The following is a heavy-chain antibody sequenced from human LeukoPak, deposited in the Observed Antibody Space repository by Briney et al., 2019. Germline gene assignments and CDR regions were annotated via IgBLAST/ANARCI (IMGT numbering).Heavy chain of an antibody. D-gene: IGHD3-9*01. CDR3: AKDGLRYFDWSPINYYYYYMDV. CDR1: GYTFTGYY. CDR2: INPNSGGT. Sequence: GASVKVSCKASGYTFTGYYMHWVRQAPGQGLEWMGWINPNSGGTNYAQKFQGRVTMTRDTSISTAYMELSRLRSDDTAVYYHAKDGLRYFDWSPINYYYYYMDVWGKGTTVTISS. V-gene: IGHV1-2*02. J-gene: IGHJ6*03.